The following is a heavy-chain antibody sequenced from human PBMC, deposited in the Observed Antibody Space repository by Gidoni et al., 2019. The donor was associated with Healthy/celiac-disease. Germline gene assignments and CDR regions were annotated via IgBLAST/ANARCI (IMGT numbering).Heavy chain of an antibody. D-gene: IGHD3-22*01. CDR3: AKVATMIVVVLYYFDY. J-gene: IGHJ4*02. Sequence: EVQLLESGGGLVQPGGSLRLSCAASGFTVSSYAMSWVRQAPGKGPEWVSAISGSGGSTYYADSVKCRFTISRDNSKNTLYLQMNSLRAEDTAVYYCAKVATMIVVVLYYFDYWGQGTLVTVSS. CDR2: ISGSGGST. V-gene: IGHV3-23*01. CDR1: GFTVSSYA.